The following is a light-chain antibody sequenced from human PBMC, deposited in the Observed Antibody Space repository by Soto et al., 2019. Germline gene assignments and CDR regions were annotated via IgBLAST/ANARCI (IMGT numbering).Light chain of an antibody. J-gene: IGLJ1*01. CDR2: EVN. V-gene: IGLV2-8*01. CDR3: SSYAGSSNV. CDR1: SSDVGGYNY. Sequence: QSVLTQPPSASGSPGQSVAISCTGTSSDVGGYNYVSWYQQHPGKAPKLMIYEVNKRPSGVPDRFSGSKSGNTASLTVSSLQAEDEADYYCSSYAGSSNVFGTGTKVTVL.